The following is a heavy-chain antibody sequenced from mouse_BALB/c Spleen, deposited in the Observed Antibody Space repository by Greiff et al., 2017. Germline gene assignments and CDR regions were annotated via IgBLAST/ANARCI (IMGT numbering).Heavy chain of an antibody. CDR1: GYTFTSSW. D-gene: IGHD2-3*01. CDR2: INPSNGRT. J-gene: IGHJ3*01. CDR3: ARGGYYAWFAY. V-gene: IGHV1S81*02. Sequence: QQSCKPSGYTFTSSWMPWVKQRPGQGLEWIGEINPSNGRTNYNEKFKSKATLTVDKSSSTAYMQLSSLTSEDSAVYYCARGGYYAWFAYWGQGTLVTVSA.